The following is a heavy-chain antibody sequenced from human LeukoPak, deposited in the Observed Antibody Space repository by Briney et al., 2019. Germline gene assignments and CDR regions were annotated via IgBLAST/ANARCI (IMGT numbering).Heavy chain of an antibody. CDR2: IHTGGTT. J-gene: IGHJ4*02. CDR1: GFEISYNY. CDR3: ARVWFGYFFQ. V-gene: IGHV3-53*01. Sequence: GGSLRLSCAASGFEISYNYVGWVRQAPGKGLEWVSVIHTGGTTHYADSVTGRFTISKDNSTNTVYLQMNSVGVEDTAVYYCARVWFGYFFQWGQGALVTVSS. D-gene: IGHD3-10*01.